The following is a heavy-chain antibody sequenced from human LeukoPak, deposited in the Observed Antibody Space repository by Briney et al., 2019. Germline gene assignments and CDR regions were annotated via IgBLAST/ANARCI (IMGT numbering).Heavy chain of an antibody. Sequence: ASVKVSCKASGYTFTGYYMHWVRQAPGQGLEWMGRLNAANGNSQYSQKFQDRVTITSDSSANTAYMEFSSLRSEDSAVYYCARDGKHIAVPGVRYPMDVWGQGTTVTVS. V-gene: IGHV1/OR15-3*02. CDR2: LNAANGNS. CDR1: GYTFTGYY. CDR3: ARDGKHIAVPGVRYPMDV. D-gene: IGHD6-19*01. J-gene: IGHJ6*02.